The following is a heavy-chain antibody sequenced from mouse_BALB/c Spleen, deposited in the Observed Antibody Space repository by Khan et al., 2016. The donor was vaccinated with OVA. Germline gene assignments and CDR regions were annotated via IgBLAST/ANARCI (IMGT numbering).Heavy chain of an antibody. CDR2: IYTYTGEP. J-gene: IGHJ4*01. D-gene: IGHD1-1*01. CDR3: ARGSSRAMDY. Sequence: QIQLVQSGPELKKPGETVKISCKASGYTFTNYGMNWVKQAPGKGLKWMGWIYTYTGEPTYADDFKGRFAFSLESSASTAYLQINNLTYEDTATYFCARGSSRAMDYWGQGTSVTVSS. V-gene: IGHV9-3-1*01. CDR1: GYTFTNYG.